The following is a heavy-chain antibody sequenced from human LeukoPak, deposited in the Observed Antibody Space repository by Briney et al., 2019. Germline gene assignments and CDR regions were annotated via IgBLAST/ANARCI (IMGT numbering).Heavy chain of an antibody. CDR2: INPHSGGT. V-gene: IGHV1-2*02. CDR1: GYTFIGYY. D-gene: IGHD5-24*01. J-gene: IGHJ4*02. Sequence: ASVKVSCQASGYTFIGYYMHGLRQAPGQGLEWMGWINPHSGGTNSEQNFQSRVTMSRDTSISTVYMELSRLRSDDTALYYCAREGVIGDGYNFFDYWGQGTLVTVSS. CDR3: AREGVIGDGYNFFDY.